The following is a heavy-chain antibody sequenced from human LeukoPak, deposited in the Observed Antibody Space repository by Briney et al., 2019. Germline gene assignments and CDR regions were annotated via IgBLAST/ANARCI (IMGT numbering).Heavy chain of an antibody. CDR2: INGDGSTT. Sequence: GGSLRLSWPPSGFTFSGYWMHWVRQPPGKGLVWVSNINGDGSTTSYADSVKGRFTITRDNAKNTLYLQMNSLRAEDTAVYYCARVPDYYGSGSYLYYFDYWGQGTLVTVSS. D-gene: IGHD3-10*01. CDR3: ARVPDYYGSGSYLYYFDY. J-gene: IGHJ4*02. V-gene: IGHV3-74*01. CDR1: GFTFSGYW.